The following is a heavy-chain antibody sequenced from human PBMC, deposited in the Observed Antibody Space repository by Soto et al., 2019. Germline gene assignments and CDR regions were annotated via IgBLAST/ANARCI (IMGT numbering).Heavy chain of an antibody. CDR2: IFYTGRT. V-gene: IGHV4-39*01. D-gene: IGHD2-21*01. Sequence: SETLSLTCTVSGGSISNPSYYWGWVRQPPGQGLEWIGDIFYTGRTYYSPSLKSRVTISVDTSKEQFSLNLTSVTAADTAVYFCAPLPFRIAAGPHGRSTWLAPWDRGTLVTVAS. CDR1: GGSISNPSYY. J-gene: IGHJ5*02. CDR3: APLPFRIAAGPHGRSTWLAP.